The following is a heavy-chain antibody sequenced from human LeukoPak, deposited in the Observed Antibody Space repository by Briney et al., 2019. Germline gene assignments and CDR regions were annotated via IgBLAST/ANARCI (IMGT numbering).Heavy chain of an antibody. Sequence: PSETLSLTCAGYGGSFSGYYWSWLRQPPGKGLEWIGEINHSGSTNYNPSLKSRVTISVDTSKNQFSLKLSSVTAADTAVYYCARVAWELLDYWGQGTLVTVSS. CDR3: ARVAWELLDY. J-gene: IGHJ4*02. V-gene: IGHV4-34*01. D-gene: IGHD1-26*01. CDR1: GGSFSGYY. CDR2: INHSGST.